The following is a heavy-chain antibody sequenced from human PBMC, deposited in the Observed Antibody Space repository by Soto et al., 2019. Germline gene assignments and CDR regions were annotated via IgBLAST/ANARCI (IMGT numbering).Heavy chain of an antibody. J-gene: IGHJ5*02. D-gene: IGHD3-9*01. CDR3: ARVRNDILTGYWFDP. CDR1: GGSISSYY. V-gene: IGHV4-59*01. CDR2: IYYSGRN. Sequence: SETLSLTCTVSGGSISSYYWSWIRQPPGKGLEWIGYIYYSGRNNYNPSLKSRVTISVDTSKNQFSLKLSSVTAADTAVYYCARVRNDILTGYWFDPWGQGTLVTVSS.